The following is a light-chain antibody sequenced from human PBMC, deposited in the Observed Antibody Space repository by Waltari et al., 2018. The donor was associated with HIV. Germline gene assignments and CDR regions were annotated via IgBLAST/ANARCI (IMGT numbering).Light chain of an antibody. CDR2: GAS. J-gene: IGKJ2*01. Sequence: EVVMMQSPATLPVSPGDRVTLSSRASQSVNSRLAWYQQKAGQAPRLLIHGASSRASGIPARFSGSGSGTDFSLTISSLKSEDFAIYYCQQYDNWPYTFGQGTKLDI. CDR3: QQYDNWPYT. V-gene: IGKV3-15*01. CDR1: QSVNSR.